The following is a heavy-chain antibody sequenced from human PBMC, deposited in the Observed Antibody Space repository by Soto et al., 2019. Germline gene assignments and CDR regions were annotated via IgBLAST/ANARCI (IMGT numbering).Heavy chain of an antibody. CDR3: ARIRYQLPSSVVWFDP. J-gene: IGHJ5*02. Sequence: PSETLSLTCEVYGGSFSCYYWSWIRQPPGKGLEWLGEINYTGGTNYNPSLKSRITISVDTSNNQFSLRLNSVTAADTAVYYCARIRYQLPSSVVWFDPWGQGALVTVSS. CDR2: INYTGGT. D-gene: IGHD2-2*01. V-gene: IGHV4-34*01. CDR1: GGSFSCYY.